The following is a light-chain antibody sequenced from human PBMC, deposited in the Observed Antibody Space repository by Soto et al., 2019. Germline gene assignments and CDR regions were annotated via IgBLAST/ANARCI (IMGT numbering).Light chain of an antibody. CDR2: GAS. CDR1: HSVSSN. V-gene: IGKV3-15*01. Sequence: ETVMTQSPATLSVSPGERATLSCRASHSVSSNLAWYQQKPGQAPRLLIYGASTRATGIPTRFSGRGSGTEFTLTISRLQSDDFALYYCQQYHDWPPWTFGQGTKVEVK. CDR3: QQYHDWPPWT. J-gene: IGKJ1*01.